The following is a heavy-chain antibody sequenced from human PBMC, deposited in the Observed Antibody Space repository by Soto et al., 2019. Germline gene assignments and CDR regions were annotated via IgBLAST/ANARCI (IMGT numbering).Heavy chain of an antibody. CDR1: GGTFRSYT. CDR2: IIPILGIA. V-gene: IGHV1-69*02. Sequence: QVQLVQSGAEVKKPGSSVKVSCKASGGTFRSYTISWVRQAPGKGLEWMGRIIPILGIANYAQKFQGRVTITADKSTSTAYMELSSLRSEDTAVYYCARTVTTNDAFDIWGQGTMVTVSS. J-gene: IGHJ3*02. CDR3: ARTVTTNDAFDI. D-gene: IGHD4-17*01.